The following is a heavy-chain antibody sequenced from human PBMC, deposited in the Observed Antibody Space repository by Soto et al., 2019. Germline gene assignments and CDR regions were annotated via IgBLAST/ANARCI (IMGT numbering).Heavy chain of an antibody. Sequence: EVQLVESGGGLVQPGGSLRLSCAASGFTFSSYAMHWVRQAPGKGLEYVSAISSNGGSTYYANSVKGRFTISRDNSKNTLYLQMGSLRAEDMAVYYCARARDYIWGSYRYALYYFDYWGQGTLVTVSS. J-gene: IGHJ4*02. CDR3: ARARDYIWGSYRYALYYFDY. D-gene: IGHD3-16*02. V-gene: IGHV3-64*01. CDR2: ISSNGGST. CDR1: GFTFSSYA.